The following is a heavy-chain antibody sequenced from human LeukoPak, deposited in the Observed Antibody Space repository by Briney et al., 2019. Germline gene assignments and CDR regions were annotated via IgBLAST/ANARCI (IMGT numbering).Heavy chain of an antibody. Sequence: GGSLRLSCAASGFTFSSYWMTWVRQAPGKGLEWVANMNLDGSEKYYVDSVKGRFIISRDNAKNSLFLQMNSLTAEDTAVYYCARDDGFSCYSYWGQGTLVTVSS. CDR1: GFTFSSYW. CDR3: ARDDGFSCYSY. D-gene: IGHD3/OR15-3a*01. J-gene: IGHJ4*02. V-gene: IGHV3-7*01. CDR2: MNLDGSEK.